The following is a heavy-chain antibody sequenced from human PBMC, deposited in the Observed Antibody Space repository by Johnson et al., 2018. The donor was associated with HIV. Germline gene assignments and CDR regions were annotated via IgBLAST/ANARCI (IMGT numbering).Heavy chain of an antibody. Sequence: VQLVESGGGLVQTGGSLRLSCADSGFTFSRYDMHWVRQVTGKGLEWVSAIGTAGDTYYPGSVKGRFTVSRENAKHTLYLHMNSLRAEETAVYYCARQGSATGAFDIWGQGTMVTVSS. CDR1: GFTFSRYD. J-gene: IGHJ3*02. D-gene: IGHD1-26*01. CDR3: ARQGSATGAFDI. CDR2: IGTAGDT. V-gene: IGHV3-13*01.